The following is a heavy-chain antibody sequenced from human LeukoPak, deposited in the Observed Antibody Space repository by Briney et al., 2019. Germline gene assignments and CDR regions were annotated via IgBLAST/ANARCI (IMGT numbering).Heavy chain of an antibody. CDR3: ARDSIAAAEVGFDP. CDR1: GYSISTGYY. J-gene: IGHJ5*02. V-gene: IGHV4-38-2*02. CDR2: INHSGST. Sequence: PSETLSLTCSVSGYSISTGYYWGWIRQPPGKGLEWIGEINHSGSTNYNPSLKSRVTISVDTSKNQFSLKLSSVTAADTAVYYCARDSIAAAEVGFDPWGQGTLVTVSS. D-gene: IGHD6-13*01.